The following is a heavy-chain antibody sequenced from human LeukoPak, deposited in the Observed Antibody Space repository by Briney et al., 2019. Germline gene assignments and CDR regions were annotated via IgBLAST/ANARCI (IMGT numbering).Heavy chain of an antibody. CDR2: ISSSSSYI. D-gene: IGHD6-19*01. Sequence: GGSLRLSCAASGFTFSSYSMNWVRQAPGKGLEWVSSISSSSSYIYYADSVKGRFTISRDNAKNSLYLQMNSLRAEDTAVYYCARVNKQWLPTDYWGQGTLVTVSS. CDR3: ARVNKQWLPTDY. J-gene: IGHJ4*02. CDR1: GFTFSSYS. V-gene: IGHV3-21*01.